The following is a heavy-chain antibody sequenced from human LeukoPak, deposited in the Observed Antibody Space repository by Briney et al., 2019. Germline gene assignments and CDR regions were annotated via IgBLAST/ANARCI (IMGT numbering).Heavy chain of an antibody. CDR1: VYTFTSYG. CDR2: ISAYNGNT. Sequence: ASVKVSCKASVYTFTSYGIIWVRQAPGQGLEWMEWISAYNGNTNYAQKLQGRVTMTTDTSTSTAYMELRSLRSDDTAVYYCAREKPVKGYYYYYGMDVWGQGTTVTVSS. CDR3: AREKPVKGYYYYYGMDV. V-gene: IGHV1-18*01. J-gene: IGHJ6*02. D-gene: IGHD3-16*02.